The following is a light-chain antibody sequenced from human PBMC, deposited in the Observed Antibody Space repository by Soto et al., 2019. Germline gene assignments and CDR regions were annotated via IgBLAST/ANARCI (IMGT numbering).Light chain of an antibody. V-gene: IGKV1-33*01. CDR2: DAS. CDR3: QQYDNLPFT. CDR1: QDISNY. Sequence: DIQMTHSQSSLSASVGDRVTITCQASQDISNYLNWYQQKPGKAPKLLIYDASNLETGVPSRFSGSGSGTDFTFTISSLQPEDIATYYCQQYDNLPFTFGQGTRLENK. J-gene: IGKJ5*01.